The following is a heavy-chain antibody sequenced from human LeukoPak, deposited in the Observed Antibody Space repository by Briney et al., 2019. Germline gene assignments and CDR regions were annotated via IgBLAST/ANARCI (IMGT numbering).Heavy chain of an antibody. CDR2: IFESS. Sequence: GGPLKLPCAPSGFTFGRFTMHWARQPPGKGREWVSSIFESSNPLSLKGRFTVSRDNTQNSLYLQMHSLTAEDTAVYYCARGPYSSSTGWFDTWGQGALVTVSS. J-gene: IGHJ5*02. V-gene: IGHV3-21*06. CDR1: GFTFGRFT. CDR3: ARGPYSSSTGWFDT. D-gene: IGHD6-6*01.